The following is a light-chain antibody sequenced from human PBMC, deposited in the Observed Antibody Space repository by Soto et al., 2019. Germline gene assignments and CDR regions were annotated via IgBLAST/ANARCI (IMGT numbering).Light chain of an antibody. CDR2: AAS. Sequence: DIPLTQSPSFLSASVGDRVTITCRASQGISSYLAWYQQKPGKAPTLLIYAASTLQSGVPSRFSGSGSGTEFTLTISSLQPEDFATYYCLQLNSYPLTFGGGTKVEIK. V-gene: IGKV1-9*01. J-gene: IGKJ4*01. CDR3: LQLNSYPLT. CDR1: QGISSY.